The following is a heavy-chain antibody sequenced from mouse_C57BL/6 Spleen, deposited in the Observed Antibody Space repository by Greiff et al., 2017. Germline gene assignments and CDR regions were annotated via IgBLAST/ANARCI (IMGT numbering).Heavy chain of an antibody. D-gene: IGHD1-3*01. CDR3: ARSGYDYYAMDY. Sequence: VQLQQPGAELVKPGASVKMSCKASGYTFTSYWISWVKQRPGQGLEWIGDIYPGSGSTNYNEKFKSKATLTVDTSSSTAYMQLSSLTSEDSAVYYCARSGYDYYAMDYWGQGTSVTVSS. CDR2: IYPGSGST. V-gene: IGHV1-55*01. CDR1: GYTFTSYW. J-gene: IGHJ4*01.